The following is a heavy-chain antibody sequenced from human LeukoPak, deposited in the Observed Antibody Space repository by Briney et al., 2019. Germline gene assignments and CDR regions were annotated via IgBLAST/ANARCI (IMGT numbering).Heavy chain of an antibody. CDR3: ARAPDILSGYYRVPGGY. J-gene: IGHJ4*02. V-gene: IGHV3-30-3*01. Sequence: QPGGSLRPSCAASGFTFSSYSIHWVRQAPGKGLEWVAVISHDGSNIFYADSVKGRFTISRDNSKNTVYLQMNSLRTEDTAVYYCARAPDILSGYYRVPGGYWGQGTLVTVSS. D-gene: IGHD3-9*01. CDR1: GFTFSSYS. CDR2: ISHDGSNI.